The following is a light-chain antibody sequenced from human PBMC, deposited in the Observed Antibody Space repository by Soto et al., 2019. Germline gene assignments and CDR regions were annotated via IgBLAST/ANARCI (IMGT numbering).Light chain of an antibody. CDR2: DAS. CDR3: YQRSNWPPT. CDR1: QTVINTY. Sequence: DIVLTQSPGTLSFSTGERATVSCRASQTVINTYLAWYQQKPGQAPRLLIYDASNRATGIPARFSGSGSGTDFTLTISSLEPEDFAVYYCYQRSNWPPTFGGGTKVDIK. V-gene: IGKV3-11*01. J-gene: IGKJ4*01.